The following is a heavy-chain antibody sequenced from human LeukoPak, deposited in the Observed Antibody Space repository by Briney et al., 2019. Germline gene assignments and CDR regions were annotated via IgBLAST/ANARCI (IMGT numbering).Heavy chain of an antibody. CDR2: IYYSGST. V-gene: IGHV4-39*01. J-gene: IGHJ4*02. CDR3: AGRALGRYYYDSSGYYSYFFDY. CDR1: GGSISSSSYY. D-gene: IGHD3-22*01. Sequence: PSETLSLTCTVSGGSISSSSYYWGWIRHPPGKGLEWIGSIYYSGSTYYNPSLNSRATISVDTSKNQFSLKLSSVTVADTAVYYCAGRALGRYYYDSSGYYSYFFDYWGQGTLVTVSS.